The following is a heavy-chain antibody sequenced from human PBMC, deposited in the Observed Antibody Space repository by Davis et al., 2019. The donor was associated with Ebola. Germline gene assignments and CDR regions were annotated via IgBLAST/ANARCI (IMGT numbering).Heavy chain of an antibody. V-gene: IGHV1-2*06. CDR2: INPYSGDT. CDR1: GYTFTGHY. Sequence: ASVTVSCKTSGYTFTGHYMHWVRQAPGQGLEWMGRINPYSGDTNYAQKFQGRVTMTRDTSITTAYMELSRLRSDDTAVYYCARVRYCGGDCSRYFYYGMDVWGKGTTVTVSS. CDR3: ARVRYCGGDCSRYFYYGMDV. D-gene: IGHD2-21*02. J-gene: IGHJ6*04.